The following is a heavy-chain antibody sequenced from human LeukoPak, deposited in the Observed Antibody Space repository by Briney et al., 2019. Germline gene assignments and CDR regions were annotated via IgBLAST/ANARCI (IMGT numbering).Heavy chain of an antibody. V-gene: IGHV1-69*13. Sequence: SVKVSCKASGGTFSSYATSWVRQAPGQGLEWMRGIIPIFGTANYAQKFQGRVTITADESTSTAYMELSSLRSEDTAVYYCARGRPRRGYDLDDYWGQGTLVTVSS. CDR1: GGTFSSYA. CDR2: IIPIFGTA. D-gene: IGHD5-12*01. J-gene: IGHJ4*02. CDR3: ARGRPRRGYDLDDY.